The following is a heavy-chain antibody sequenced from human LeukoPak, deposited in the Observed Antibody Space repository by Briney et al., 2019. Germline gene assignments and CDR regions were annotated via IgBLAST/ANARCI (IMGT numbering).Heavy chain of an antibody. J-gene: IGHJ6*03. CDR3: ARDAAGSGSPPYYYYYMDV. V-gene: IGHV4-59*12. D-gene: IGHD3-10*01. Sequence: SETLSLTCTVSGGSISSYYWSWIRQPPGKGLEWIGYIYYSGSTNYNPSLKSRVTISVDTSKNQFSLKLSSVTAADTAVYYCARDAAGSGSPPYYYYYMDVWGKGTTVTISS. CDR2: IYYSGST. CDR1: GGSISSYY.